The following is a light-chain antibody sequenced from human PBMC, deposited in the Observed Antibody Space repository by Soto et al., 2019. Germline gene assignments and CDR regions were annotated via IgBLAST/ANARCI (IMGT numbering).Light chain of an antibody. J-gene: IGKJ1*01. Sequence: DIQMTQSPSSLSASVGDRVTITCRASQSIRSHLNWYQQERGKAPKLLIYAASTLQSGVPSRFSGSGSGTDFTLSISSLQPEDFATYYCQQSDSMPRTFGQGTKVEVK. CDR1: QSIRSH. CDR2: AAS. CDR3: QQSDSMPRT. V-gene: IGKV1-39*01.